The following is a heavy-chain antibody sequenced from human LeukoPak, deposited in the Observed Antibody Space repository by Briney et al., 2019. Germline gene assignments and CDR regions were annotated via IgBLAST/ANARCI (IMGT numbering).Heavy chain of an antibody. D-gene: IGHD1-1*01. CDR1: GYTFTSYD. J-gene: IGHJ6*02. Sequence: ASVKVSCKASGYTFTSYDINWVRQATGQGLEWMGWMKPNSGNTGYAQKFQGRVTITRNTSISTAYMELSSLRSEDTAVYYCARKQLADYYYYGMDVWGQGTTVTVSS. V-gene: IGHV1-8*01. CDR3: ARKQLADYYYYGMDV. CDR2: MKPNSGNT.